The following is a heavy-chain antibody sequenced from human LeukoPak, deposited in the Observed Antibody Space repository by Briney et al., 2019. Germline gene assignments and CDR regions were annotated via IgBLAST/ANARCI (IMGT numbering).Heavy chain of an antibody. CDR3: ASTPRFYDMDV. CDR2: ITSYNAYT. J-gene: IGHJ6*02. Sequence: ASVKVSCKASTYTFTNYGISWVRQAPGQGLEWMGWITSYNAYTNYAQKFQGRVTMTTDTSTRTAYMELRSLRSDDTAIYYCASTPRFYDMDVWDQGTTVTVS. CDR1: TYTFTNYG. V-gene: IGHV1-18*01.